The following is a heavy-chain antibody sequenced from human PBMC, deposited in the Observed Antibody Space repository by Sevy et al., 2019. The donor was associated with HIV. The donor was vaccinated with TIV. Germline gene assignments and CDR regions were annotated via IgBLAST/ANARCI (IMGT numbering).Heavy chain of an antibody. J-gene: IGHJ5*02. CDR2: ISYTGNT. Sequence: SETLSLTCTVSGGSISSGNYYWHWIRQPPEKGLEWIGNISYTGNTYYNPSLKSPVTISVDTSNNQFSLRLTSVTAAVTAVYYCARDATEYTSSFVWFDAWGQGTLVTVSS. CDR1: GGSISSGNYY. V-gene: IGHV4-30-4*01. CDR3: ARDATEYTSSFVWFDA. D-gene: IGHD6-6*01.